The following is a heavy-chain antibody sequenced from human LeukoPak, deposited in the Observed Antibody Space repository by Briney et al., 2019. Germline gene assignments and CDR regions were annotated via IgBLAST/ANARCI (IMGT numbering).Heavy chain of an antibody. CDR3: ARDRSGSGLYYFDY. D-gene: IGHD3-10*01. V-gene: IGHV3-33*01. CDR2: IWYDGSNK. Sequence: GRSLRLSCAASGFTFSSYGMHWVRQAPGKGLEWVAVIWYDGSNKYYADSVKGRFTISRDNSKNTLYLQMNSLRAEGTAVYYCARDRSGSGLYYFDYWGQGTLVTVSS. J-gene: IGHJ4*02. CDR1: GFTFSSYG.